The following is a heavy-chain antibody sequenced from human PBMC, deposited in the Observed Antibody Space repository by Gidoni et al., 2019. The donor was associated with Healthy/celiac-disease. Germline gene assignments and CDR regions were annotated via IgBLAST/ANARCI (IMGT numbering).Heavy chain of an antibody. V-gene: IGHV4-34*01. CDR3: ASEAKRYQHAMGLGY. J-gene: IGHJ4*02. D-gene: IGHD2-2*01. CDR2: INHSGST. CDR1: GGSFSGYY. Sequence: QVQLQQWGAGLLKPSETLSLTCAVYGGSFSGYYWSWIRQPPGKGLEWIGEINHSGSTSYNPSLKSRVTISVDTSKNQFSLKLSSVTAADTAVYYCASEAKRYQHAMGLGYWGQGTLVTVSS.